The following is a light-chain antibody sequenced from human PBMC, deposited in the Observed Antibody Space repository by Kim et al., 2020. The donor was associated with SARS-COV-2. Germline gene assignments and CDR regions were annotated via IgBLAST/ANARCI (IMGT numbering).Light chain of an antibody. Sequence: QSVLTQPPSASGTPGQRVTISCSGSSSNIGSNYVYWYQQLPGTAPKLLIYRNNQRPSGVPDRFSGSKSGTSASLAISGLRSEDEADYYCAAWDDSLSGWVFGGGKKRTVL. V-gene: IGLV1-47*01. CDR3: AAWDDSLSGWV. CDR2: RNN. CDR1: SSNIGSNY. J-gene: IGLJ3*02.